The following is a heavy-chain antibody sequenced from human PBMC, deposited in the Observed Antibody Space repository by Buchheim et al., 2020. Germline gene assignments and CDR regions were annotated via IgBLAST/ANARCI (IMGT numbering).Heavy chain of an antibody. V-gene: IGHV3-73*02. CDR2: IRSTGNSYAT. Sequence: EVQLVESGGGLVQPGGSLKLSCAASGFTFSGSAMHWVRQASGKGLEWVGRIRSTGNSYATAYAASVRGRFTISREDSKNTSSLQMSSLKTEDTAVYCCSRHEGGYDYYYYGMDVWGQETT. D-gene: IGHD5-12*01. CDR1: GFTFSGSA. J-gene: IGHJ6*02. CDR3: SRHEGGYDYYYYGMDV.